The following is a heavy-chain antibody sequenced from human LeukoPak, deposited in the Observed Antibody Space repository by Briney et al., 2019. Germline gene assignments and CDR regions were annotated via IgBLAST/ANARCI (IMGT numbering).Heavy chain of an antibody. CDR1: GFTFSNYW. CDR2: INSDGSSR. D-gene: IGHD2-15*01. J-gene: IGHJ4*02. CDR3: ALVGGGY. V-gene: IGHV3-74*01. Sequence: GGSLRLSCAASGFTFSNYWMHWVRQAPGKGLVWVSSINSDGSSRNYADSAKGRFSISRDNAKNTLYLQMNSLRAEDTAVYYCALVGGGYWGQGTLVTVSS.